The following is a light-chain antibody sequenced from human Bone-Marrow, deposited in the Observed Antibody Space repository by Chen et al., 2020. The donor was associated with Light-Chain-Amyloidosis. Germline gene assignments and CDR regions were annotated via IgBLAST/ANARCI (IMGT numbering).Light chain of an antibody. Sequence: SPELTQPPSVSVSPGQTARITCYGDDLTTKYAYWYQQKPGQAPVLVIHRDTERPSGISERFSGSSSGTTATLTISGVQAEDEADYHCQSADSSGTYEVIFGGGTKLTVL. V-gene: IGLV3-25*03. CDR2: RDT. J-gene: IGLJ2*01. CDR3: QSADSSGTYEVI. CDR1: DLTTKY.